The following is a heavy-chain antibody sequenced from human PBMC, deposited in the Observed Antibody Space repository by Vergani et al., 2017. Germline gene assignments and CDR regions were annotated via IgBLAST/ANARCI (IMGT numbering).Heavy chain of an antibody. CDR3: ARVGGDYFSPESGYDILTGYYWFAFDI. CDR1: GYTFTGYY. J-gene: IGHJ3*02. Sequence: QVQLVQSGAEVKKPGASVKVSCKASGYTFTGYYMHWVRQAPGQGLEWMGWINPNRGGTNYAQKFQGRVTMTRDTSISEAYMELSRLRSDDTAVYYCARVGGDYFSPESGYDILTGYYWFAFDIWGQGTMVTVS. V-gene: IGHV1-2*02. CDR2: INPNRGGT. D-gene: IGHD3-9*01.